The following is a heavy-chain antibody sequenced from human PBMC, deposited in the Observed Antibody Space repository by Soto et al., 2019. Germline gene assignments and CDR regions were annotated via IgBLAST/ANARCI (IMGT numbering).Heavy chain of an antibody. Sequence: QVQLVESGGGVVQPGRSLRLSCAASGFTFSSYGMHWVRQAPGKGLEWVAVISYDGSNKYYADSVKGRFTISRDNSKNTLYLQMNSLRAEDTAVYYGAKDKTSAAGTYYYYYGMDVWGQGTTVTVSS. CDR3: AKDKTSAAGTYYYYYGMDV. D-gene: IGHD6-13*01. CDR2: ISYDGSNK. J-gene: IGHJ6*02. CDR1: GFTFSSYG. V-gene: IGHV3-30*18.